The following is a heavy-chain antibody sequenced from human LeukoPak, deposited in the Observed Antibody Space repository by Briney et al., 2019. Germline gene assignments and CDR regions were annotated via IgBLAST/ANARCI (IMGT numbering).Heavy chain of an antibody. CDR1: GFTFSSYS. CDR2: VGGDGRIT. V-gene: IGHV3-23*01. J-gene: IGHJ4*02. CDR3: AKDRVPDGVWSFDY. D-gene: IGHD2-8*02. Sequence: GGSLRLSCAASGFTFSSYSVNWVRQAPGEGLEWVSGVGGDGRITHYADSVEGRFTISRDNSKNTLYLQMSSLRAEDTAVYYCAKDRVPDGVWSFDYWGQGSLVIVSS.